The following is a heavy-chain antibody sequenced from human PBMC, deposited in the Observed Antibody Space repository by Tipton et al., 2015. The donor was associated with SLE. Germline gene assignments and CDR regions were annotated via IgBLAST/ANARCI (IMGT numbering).Heavy chain of an antibody. J-gene: IGHJ4*02. Sequence: TLSLTCNVSGGSISNLYWSWIRQPPGKGLEWIGYIFYSGSTNYNPSLKNRVSISGDTSKNQFSLRLSSVTAADTAVYYCATTWITSSGDFFDYWGQGTLVTVSS. CDR3: ATTWITSSGDFFDY. CDR2: IFYSGST. CDR1: GGSISNLY. V-gene: IGHV4-59*08. D-gene: IGHD5-12*01.